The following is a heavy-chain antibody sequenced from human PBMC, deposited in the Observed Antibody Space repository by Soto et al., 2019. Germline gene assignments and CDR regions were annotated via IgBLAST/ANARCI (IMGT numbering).Heavy chain of an antibody. Sequence: EVQLLDSGGGLVQPGGSLRLSCAASGFTFDTNGMTWVRQVPGKGLEWVSAISAGGGTTYYADPVKGRFTISRDNSKNMLYLQMNRLRAEDTAVYYGAKVRRDFAWLSELDYFDYWGQGTPVTVSS. V-gene: IGHV3-23*01. CDR2: ISAGGGTT. CDR3: AKVRRDFAWLSELDYFDY. D-gene: IGHD3-9*01. J-gene: IGHJ4*02. CDR1: GFTFDTNG.